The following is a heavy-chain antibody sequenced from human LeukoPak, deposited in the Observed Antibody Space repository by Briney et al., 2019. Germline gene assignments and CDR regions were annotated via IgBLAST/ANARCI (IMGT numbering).Heavy chain of an antibody. Sequence: PGGSLRLSCAASGFTFSSYAMHWVRQAPGKGLEWVAVISYDGSNKYYADSVKGRFTISRDNSKNTLYLQMNSLRAEDTAVYYCARGDPFLFVDTPTGIGYWGQGTLVTVSS. D-gene: IGHD5-18*01. V-gene: IGHV3-30-3*01. CDR3: ARGDPFLFVDTPTGIGY. J-gene: IGHJ4*02. CDR2: ISYDGSNK. CDR1: GFTFSSYA.